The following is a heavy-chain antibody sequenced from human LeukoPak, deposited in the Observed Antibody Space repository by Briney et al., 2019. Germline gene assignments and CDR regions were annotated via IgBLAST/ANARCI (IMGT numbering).Heavy chain of an antibody. D-gene: IGHD1-14*01. CDR3: VKDNPLDY. Sequence: GGSLRLSCAASGFTFSSYEMHWVRQAPGKGLEWVSYISSSDDTIYYADSVKGRFTISRDNAKNSLYLQMNSLRAEDTAVYYCVKDNPLDYWGQGTLVIVSS. J-gene: IGHJ4*02. V-gene: IGHV3-48*03. CDR1: GFTFSSYE. CDR2: ISSSDDTI.